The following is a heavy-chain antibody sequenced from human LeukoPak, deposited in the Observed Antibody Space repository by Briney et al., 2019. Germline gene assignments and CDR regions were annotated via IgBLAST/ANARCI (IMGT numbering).Heavy chain of an antibody. CDR2: IYTSGNT. J-gene: IGHJ5*02. D-gene: IGHD2-15*01. CDR3: ARGYCSGGSCYPLSDWFDP. Sequence: KPSETLSLTCTVSGGSINSYYWSWIRQPAGKGLEWIGRIYTSGNTDYNPSLKSRVTMSLDTSKNQFSLKLSSVTAADAAVYYCARGYCSGGSCYPLSDWFDPWGQGTLVTVSS. V-gene: IGHV4-4*07. CDR1: GGSINSYY.